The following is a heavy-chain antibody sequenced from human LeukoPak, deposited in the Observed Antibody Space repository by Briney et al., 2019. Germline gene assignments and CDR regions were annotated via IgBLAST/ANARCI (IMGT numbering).Heavy chain of an antibody. V-gene: IGHV4-30-4*01. J-gene: IGHJ4*02. CDR2: IYYSGST. CDR3: ARARPGISHLDY. CDR1: GGSISSGDYY. D-gene: IGHD1-1*01. Sequence: PSQTLSLTCTVSGGSISSGDYYWGWIRQPPGKGLEWIGYIYYSGSTYYNPSLKSRVTISVDTSKNQFSLKLSSVTAADTAVYYCARARPGISHLDYWGQGTLVTVSS.